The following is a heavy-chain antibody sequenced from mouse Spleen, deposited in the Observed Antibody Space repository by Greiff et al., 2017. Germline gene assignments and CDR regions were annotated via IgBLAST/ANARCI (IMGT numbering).Heavy chain of an antibody. CDR3: AKKMRSVYAMDY. Sequence: QVQLKESGPGLVLPSQSLSITCTVSGFSLTSYGVHWVRQSPGKGLEWLGVIWRGGSTDYNAAFMSRLSITKDNSKSQVFFKMNSLQADDTAIYYCAKKMRSVYAMDYWGQGTSVTVSS. CDR2: IWRGGST. CDR1: GFSLTSYG. V-gene: IGHV2-5*01. J-gene: IGHJ4*01.